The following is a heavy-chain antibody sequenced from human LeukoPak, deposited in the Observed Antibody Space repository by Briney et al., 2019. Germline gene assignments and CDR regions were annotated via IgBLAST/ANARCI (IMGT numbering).Heavy chain of an antibody. V-gene: IGHV3-30*03. J-gene: IGHJ4*02. CDR2: ISYDGSNE. CDR1: GFTFSSYG. Sequence: PGGSLRLSCAASGFTFSSYGMHWVRQAPGKGLEWVAVISYDGSNEYYADSVKGRFTSSRDNSKNTLYLQMNSLKTEDTAVYYCTTAKQLRWGQGTLVTVSS. D-gene: IGHD6-13*01. CDR3: TTAKQLR.